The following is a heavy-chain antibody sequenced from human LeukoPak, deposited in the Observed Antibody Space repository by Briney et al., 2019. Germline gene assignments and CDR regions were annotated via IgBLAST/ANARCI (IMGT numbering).Heavy chain of an antibody. CDR3: ARDGYFDY. Sequence: ASVKVSCKASGGTFSSYAISWVRQAPGQGLEWMGWISADNGNTNYAQKLQGRVTMTTDTSTNIAYMELRSLRSDDTAVYYCARDGYFDYWGQGTLVTVSS. V-gene: IGHV1-18*01. CDR1: GGTFSSYA. J-gene: IGHJ4*02. CDR2: ISADNGNT.